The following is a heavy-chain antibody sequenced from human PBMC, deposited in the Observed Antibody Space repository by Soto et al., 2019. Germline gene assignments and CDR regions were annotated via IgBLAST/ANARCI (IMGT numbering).Heavy chain of an antibody. CDR1: GFTFSGSA. V-gene: IGHV3-73*01. CDR3: TTAVRDGYNWYYYYGMDV. D-gene: IGHD5-12*01. Sequence: GGSLRLSCAASGFTFSGSAMHWVRQASGKGLEGVGRIRSKANSYATAYAASVKGRFTISRDDSKNTAYLQMNSLKTEDTAVYYCTTAVRDGYNWYYYYGMDVWGQGTTVTVSS. CDR2: IRSKANSYAT. J-gene: IGHJ6*02.